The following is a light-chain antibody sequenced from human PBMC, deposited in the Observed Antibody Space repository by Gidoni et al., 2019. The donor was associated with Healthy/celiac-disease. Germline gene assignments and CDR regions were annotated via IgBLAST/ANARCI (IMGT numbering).Light chain of an antibody. Sequence: EIVLTQSPATLSLSPGERATLSCRASQSVSSYLAWYQQKPGQAPRLLIYDASNRATGIPARFSGSGSGTDFTLTISSLEPEDFAVYYCQQRSNWPPITFGHXTRLEIK. CDR3: QQRSNWPPIT. CDR2: DAS. J-gene: IGKJ5*01. CDR1: QSVSSY. V-gene: IGKV3-11*01.